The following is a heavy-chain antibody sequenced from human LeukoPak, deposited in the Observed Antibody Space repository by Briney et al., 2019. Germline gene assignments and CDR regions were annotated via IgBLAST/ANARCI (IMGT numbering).Heavy chain of an antibody. Sequence: SVKVSCKASGGTFSSYAISWVRQAPGQGLEWMGGIIPTFGTANYAQKFQGRVTITADESTSTAYMELSSLRSEDTAVYYCARERDLVGATTLPPYFDYWGQGTLVTVSS. CDR1: GGTFSSYA. CDR2: IIPTFGTA. CDR3: ARERDLVGATTLPPYFDY. J-gene: IGHJ4*02. V-gene: IGHV1-69*01. D-gene: IGHD1-26*01.